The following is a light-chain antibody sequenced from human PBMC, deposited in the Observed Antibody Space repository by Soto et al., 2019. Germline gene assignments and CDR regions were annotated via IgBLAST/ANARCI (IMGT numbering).Light chain of an antibody. CDR3: CSYAGSSTYV. CDR1: SSDVGSYNL. V-gene: IGLV2-23*01. J-gene: IGLJ1*01. CDR2: EGS. Sequence: SGSGSPGQSITISCTGTSSDVGSYNLVSWYQQHPGKAPKLMIYEGSKRPSGVSNRFSGSKSGNTASLTISGLQAEDEADYYCCSYAGSSTYVFGTGTKVTVL.